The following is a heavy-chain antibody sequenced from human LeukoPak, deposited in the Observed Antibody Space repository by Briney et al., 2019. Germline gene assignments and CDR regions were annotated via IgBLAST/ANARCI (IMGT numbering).Heavy chain of an antibody. CDR2: INAGNGNT. Sequence: GASVKVSCTASGYTFTSYAMHWVRQAPGQRLEWMGWINAGNGNTKYSQKFQGRVTITADESTSTAYMELSSLRSEDTAVFYCARISLGAIWGYYYGMDVWGQGTTVTVSS. V-gene: IGHV1-3*01. CDR3: ARISLGAIWGYYYGMDV. D-gene: IGHD1-26*01. CDR1: GYTFTSYA. J-gene: IGHJ6*02.